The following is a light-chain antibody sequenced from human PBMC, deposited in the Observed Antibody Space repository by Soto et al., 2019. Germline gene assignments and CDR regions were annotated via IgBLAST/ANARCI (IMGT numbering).Light chain of an antibody. J-gene: IGKJ3*01. V-gene: IGKV1-33*01. CDR1: QDISNY. CDR3: HQYDNLLFA. CDR2: DAS. Sequence: DIQMTQSPSSLSASVGDRVTITCQASQDISNYLNWYQQKPGIATKLLIYDASNLKTGVPSRFSGSGSGTDFILTITSPQPEDIGTYYCHQYDNLLFAFGPRTKVDI.